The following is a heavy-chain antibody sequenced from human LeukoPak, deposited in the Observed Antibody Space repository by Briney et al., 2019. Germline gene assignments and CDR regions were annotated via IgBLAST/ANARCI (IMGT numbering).Heavy chain of an antibody. CDR1: GYTFTSYG. CDR2: ISAYNGNT. Sequence: GASVKVSCKASGYTFTSYGISRVRQAPGQGLEWMGWISAYNGNTNYAQKLQGRVTMTTDTSTSTAYMELRSLRSDDTAVYYCARDGPYSYSSGWPYYYYYYMDVWGKGTTVTISS. V-gene: IGHV1-18*01. CDR3: ARDGPYSYSSGWPYYYYYYMDV. J-gene: IGHJ6*03. D-gene: IGHD6-19*01.